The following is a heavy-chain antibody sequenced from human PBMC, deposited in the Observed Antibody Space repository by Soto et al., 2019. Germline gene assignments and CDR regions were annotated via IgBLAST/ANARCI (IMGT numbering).Heavy chain of an antibody. CDR3: ARGHSSIRLDYMDV. J-gene: IGHJ6*03. V-gene: IGHV1-69*02. CDR1: GGTFSSYT. D-gene: IGHD4-4*01. CDR2: IIPILGIA. Sequence: QVQLVQSGAEVKKPGSSVKVSCKASGGTFSSYTISWVRQAPGQGLEWMGRIIPILGIANYAQKFQGRVTITADKSTSTAYMELSSLRSDDTAVYYCARGHSSIRLDYMDVWGKGTTVTVSS.